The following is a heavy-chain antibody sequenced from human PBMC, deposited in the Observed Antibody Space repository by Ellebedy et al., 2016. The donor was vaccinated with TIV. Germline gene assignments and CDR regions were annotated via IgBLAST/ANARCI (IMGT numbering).Heavy chain of an antibody. CDR2: ISGSGGST. Sequence: PGGSLRLSCAASGFTFSSYAMSWVRQAPGKGLEWVSAISGSGGSTYYADSVKGRFTISRDNSKNTLYLQMNSLRPEDTDLYYCARTQRPDTAMVGWFDPWGQGTLVTVSS. D-gene: IGHD5-18*01. CDR3: ARTQRPDTAMVGWFDP. V-gene: IGHV3-23*01. J-gene: IGHJ5*02. CDR1: GFTFSSYA.